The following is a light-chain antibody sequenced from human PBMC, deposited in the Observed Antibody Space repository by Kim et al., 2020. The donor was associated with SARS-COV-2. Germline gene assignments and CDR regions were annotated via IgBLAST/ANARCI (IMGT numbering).Light chain of an antibody. CDR2: YDS. V-gene: IGLV3-21*04. J-gene: IGLJ2*01. CDR3: QVWDSSSDHRVV. Sequence: PGKTARITCGGNSIGSKSVHWYQEEPGQAPVLVISYDSDRPSGIPERFSGSNSGNTATLTISRVEAGDEVDYYCQVWDSSSDHRVVFGGGTQLTVL. CDR1: SIGSKS.